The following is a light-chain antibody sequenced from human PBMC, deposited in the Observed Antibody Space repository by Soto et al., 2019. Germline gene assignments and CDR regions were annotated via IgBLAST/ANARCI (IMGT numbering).Light chain of an antibody. CDR2: ATS. V-gene: IGKV3-15*01. J-gene: IGKJ2*01. Sequence: ETVMTQSPVTLSVSPGERATLSCRASQSVGGNVAWYQQKPGQAPRLLLYATSTRATGIPARFSGSGSRTEFTLTISSLQAEDSAVYFCQQYSDWPPYTVGQGTKLEIK. CDR3: QQYSDWPPYT. CDR1: QSVGGN.